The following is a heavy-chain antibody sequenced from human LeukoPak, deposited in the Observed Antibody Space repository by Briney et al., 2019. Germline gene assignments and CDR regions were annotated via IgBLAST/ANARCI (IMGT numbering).Heavy chain of an antibody. CDR2: INPNSGGT. CDR1: GYTFTGYY. Sequence: GASVKVSCKASGYTFTGYYMHWVRQAPGQGLEWMGWINPNSGGTNYAQKFQGRVTMTRDTSISTAYMELSRLRSDDTAVYCCARAKVGATGYFDYWGQGTLVTVSS. J-gene: IGHJ4*02. V-gene: IGHV1-2*02. D-gene: IGHD1-26*01. CDR3: ARAKVGATGYFDY.